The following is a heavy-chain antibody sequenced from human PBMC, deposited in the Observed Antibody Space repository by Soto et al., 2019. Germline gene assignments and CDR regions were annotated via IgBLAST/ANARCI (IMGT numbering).Heavy chain of an antibody. J-gene: IGHJ4*02. CDR2: ISGSGGST. D-gene: IGHD3-10*01. Sequence: EVQLLESGGGLVQPGGSLRLSCAASGFTFSSYAMSWFRQAPGKGLEGVSAISGSGGSTYYADSVKGRFTISRDNSKNTLYLQMNSLRAEDTAVYYCVLWPPYYFDYWGQGTLVTVSS. CDR1: GFTFSSYA. V-gene: IGHV3-23*01. CDR3: VLWPPYYFDY.